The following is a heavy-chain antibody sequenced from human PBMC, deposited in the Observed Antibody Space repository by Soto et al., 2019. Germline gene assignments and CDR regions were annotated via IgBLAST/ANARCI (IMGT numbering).Heavy chain of an antibody. CDR3: TTDSTGYYYGSRESG. CDR1: GFTFSNAW. J-gene: IGHJ4*02. D-gene: IGHD3-10*01. CDR2: IKSKTDGGTT. V-gene: IGHV3-15*01. Sequence: EVQLVESGGGLVKPGGSLRLSCAASGFTFSNAWMSWVRQAPGKGLEWVGRIKSKTDGGTTDYAAPVKGRFTISRDDSKNTLYLQMNSLKIEDTAVYYCTTDSTGYYYGSRESGWGQGTLVTVSS.